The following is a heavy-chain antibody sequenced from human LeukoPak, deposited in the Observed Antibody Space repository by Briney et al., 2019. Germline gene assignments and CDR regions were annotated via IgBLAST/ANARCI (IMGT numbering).Heavy chain of an antibody. D-gene: IGHD2-2*01. J-gene: IGHJ5*02. CDR1: GGSISSSSYY. CDR3: ARGDQYNWFDP. V-gene: IGHV4-39*01. Sequence: PSETLSLTCTASGGSISSSSYYWGWIRQPPGKGLEWIGSIYYSGSTYYNPSLKSRVTISVDTSKNQFSLKLSSVTAADTAVYYCARGDQYNWFDPWGQGTLVTVSS. CDR2: IYYSGST.